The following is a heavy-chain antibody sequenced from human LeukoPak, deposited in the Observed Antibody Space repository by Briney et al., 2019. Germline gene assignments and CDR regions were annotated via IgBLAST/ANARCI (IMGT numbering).Heavy chain of an antibody. J-gene: IGHJ4*02. CDR2: IWYDGSNK. CDR3: AKDGHSSSSSDY. CDR1: GFTFSSYG. Sequence: PGRSLRLSRAASGFTFSSYGMHWVRQAPGKGLEWVAVIWYDGSNKYYADSVKGRFTISRDNSKNTLYLQMNSLRAEDTAVYYCAKDGHSSSSSDYWGQGTLVTVSS. V-gene: IGHV3-33*06. D-gene: IGHD6-6*01.